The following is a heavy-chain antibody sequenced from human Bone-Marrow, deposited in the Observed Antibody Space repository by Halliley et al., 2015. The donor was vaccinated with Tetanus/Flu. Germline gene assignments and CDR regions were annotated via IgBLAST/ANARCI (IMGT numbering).Heavy chain of an antibody. CDR1: GYTFTNYY. J-gene: IGHJ5*02. Sequence: QLVQSGAEVKKPGASVKVSCKASGYTFTNYYMRWVRQAPGQGLEWMGWINANNGDTQYAQKFQGWVTMTRDTSTSTAYMELSRLNSVATAAYNSARGGHLRYTCRVWVDPWGSGELVTVSS. CDR2: INANNGDT. CDR3: ARGGHLRYTCRVWVDP. D-gene: IGHD3-9*01. V-gene: IGHV1-2*04.